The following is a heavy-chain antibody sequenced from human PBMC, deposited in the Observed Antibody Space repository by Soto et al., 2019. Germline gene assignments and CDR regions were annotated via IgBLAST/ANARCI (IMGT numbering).Heavy chain of an antibody. V-gene: IGHV1-3*01. Sequence: ASVKVSCKASGYTFTSYAMHWVRQAPGQRLEWMGWINAGNGNTKYSQKFQGRVTITRDTSASTAYMGLSSLRSEDTAVYYCARWIRLLRAMDVWGQGTTVTVS. D-gene: IGHD3-22*01. CDR3: ARWIRLLRAMDV. CDR1: GYTFTSYA. J-gene: IGHJ6*02. CDR2: INAGNGNT.